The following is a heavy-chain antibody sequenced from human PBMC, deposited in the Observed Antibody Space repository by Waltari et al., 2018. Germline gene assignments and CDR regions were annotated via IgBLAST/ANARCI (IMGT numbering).Heavy chain of an antibody. Sequence: QMQLVQSGPEVKKPGTSVKVSCKASGFTFTSSAVQWVRQARGQRLEWIGWIVVGSGNTNYAQKFQERVTITRDMSTSTAYMERSSLRSEDTAVYYCARVYYDFWSGSIGAFDIWGQGTMVTVSS. V-gene: IGHV1-58*01. CDR3: ARVYYDFWSGSIGAFDI. CDR1: GFTFTSSA. CDR2: IVVGSGNT. D-gene: IGHD3-3*01. J-gene: IGHJ3*02.